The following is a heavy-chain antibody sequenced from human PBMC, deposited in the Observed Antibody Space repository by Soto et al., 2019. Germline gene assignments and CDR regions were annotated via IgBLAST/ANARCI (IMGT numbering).Heavy chain of an antibody. CDR1: GFTVSNHY. D-gene: IGHD3-16*01. CDR3: AAYSHKGY. J-gene: IGHJ4*02. CDR2: IYSGGST. Sequence: EEQLVESGGDLVQPGGSLRLSCAASGFTVSNHYMSWVRQAPGKGLEWVSLIYSGGSTYYADSVKGIFTISRDSSKNTLYLQMNSLRAEDTAMYYCAAYSHKGYWGQGTLVTVSS. V-gene: IGHV3-66*01.